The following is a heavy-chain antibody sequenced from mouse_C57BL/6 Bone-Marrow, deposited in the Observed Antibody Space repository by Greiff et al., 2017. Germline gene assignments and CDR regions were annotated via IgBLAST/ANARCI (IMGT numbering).Heavy chain of an antibody. CDR3: ARTATVVGTGFAY. CDR2: IDPANGNT. Sequence: EVKLQQSVAELVRPGASVKLSCTASGFNIKNTYMHWVKQRPEQGLEWIGRIDPANGNTKYAPKFQGKATITADTSSNTAYLQLSSLTSEDTAIYYCARTATVVGTGFAYWGQGTLVTVSA. J-gene: IGHJ3*01. D-gene: IGHD1-1*01. V-gene: IGHV14-3*01. CDR1: GFNIKNTY.